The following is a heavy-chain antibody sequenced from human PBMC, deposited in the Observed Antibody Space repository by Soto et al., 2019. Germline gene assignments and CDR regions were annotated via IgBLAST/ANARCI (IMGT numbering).Heavy chain of an antibody. V-gene: IGHV1-18*01. CDR3: AIGQWELPLDYYYGMDV. D-gene: IGHD1-26*01. Sequence: ASVKVSCKASGYTFTSYGISWVRQAPGQGLEWMGWISAYNGNTNYAQKLQGRVTMTTDTSTSTAYMELRSLRSDDTAVYYCAIGQWELPLDYYYGMDVWGQGTMVTVSS. CDR2: ISAYNGNT. CDR1: GYTFTSYG. J-gene: IGHJ6*02.